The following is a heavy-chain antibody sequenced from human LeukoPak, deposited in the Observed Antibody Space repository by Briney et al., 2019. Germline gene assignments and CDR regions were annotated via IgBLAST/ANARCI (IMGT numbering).Heavy chain of an antibody. Sequence: SETLSLTCAVYGGSFSGYYWSWIRQPPGKGLEWIGEINHSGSTNYNPSLKSRVTISVDTSKNQFSLKLSSVTAADTAVYYCARQNNHYVWGSYRLCGFDYWGQGTLVTVSS. J-gene: IGHJ4*02. CDR3: ARQNNHYVWGSYRLCGFDY. D-gene: IGHD3-16*02. V-gene: IGHV4-34*01. CDR1: GGSFSGYY. CDR2: INHSGST.